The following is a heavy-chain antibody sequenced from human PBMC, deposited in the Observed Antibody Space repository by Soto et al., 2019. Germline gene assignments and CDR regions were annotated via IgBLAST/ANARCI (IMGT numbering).Heavy chain of an antibody. Sequence: SETLSLTCAVYGGSFSGYYWSWIRQPPGKGLEWIGEINHSGSTNYNPSLKSRVTISVDTSKNQFSLKLSSVTAADTAVYYCARADIVVVPAAIVRKFDPWGQGTLVTVSS. CDR1: GGSFSGYY. D-gene: IGHD2-2*01. V-gene: IGHV4-34*01. J-gene: IGHJ5*02. CDR3: ARADIVVVPAAIVRKFDP. CDR2: INHSGST.